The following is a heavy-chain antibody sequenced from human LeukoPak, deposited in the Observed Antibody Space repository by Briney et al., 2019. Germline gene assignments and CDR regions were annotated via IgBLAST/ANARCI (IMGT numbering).Heavy chain of an antibody. CDR1: GGSISSYY. J-gene: IGHJ3*02. Sequence: SETLSLTCTVSGGSISSYYWSWIRQPAGKGLEWIGRIYTSGSTNYNPSLKSRVTMSVDTSKNQFSLKLSSVTAADTAVYYCARELGYCSGGSCYFNAFDIWGQGTMVIVSS. D-gene: IGHD2-15*01. CDR2: IYTSGST. CDR3: ARELGYCSGGSCYFNAFDI. V-gene: IGHV4-4*07.